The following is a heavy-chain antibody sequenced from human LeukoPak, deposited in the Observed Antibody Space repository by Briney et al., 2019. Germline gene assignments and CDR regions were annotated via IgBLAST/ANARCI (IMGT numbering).Heavy chain of an antibody. J-gene: IGHJ4*02. D-gene: IGHD3-22*01. CDR2: IYPGDSDT. V-gene: IGHV5-51*01. CDR1: GYSFTSYW. Sequence: GESLKISCKGSGYSFTSYWIGWVRQMPGKGLEWMGIIYPGDSDTRYSPSFQGQVTISADKSVSTAYLQWSSLKASDTAMYYCARCYYDSSGYCTFDYWGQGTLVTVSS. CDR3: ARCYYDSSGYCTFDY.